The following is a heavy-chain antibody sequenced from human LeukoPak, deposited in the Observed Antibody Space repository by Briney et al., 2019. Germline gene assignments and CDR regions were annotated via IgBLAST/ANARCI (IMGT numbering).Heavy chain of an antibody. CDR2: IWYDGSNK. CDR1: GFTFSSYG. Sequence: GGSLRLSCAASGFTFSSYGMHWVRQAPGKGLEWVAVIWYDGSNKYYADSVRGRFTISRDNAKNTLYLQMNSLRAEDTAVYYCARDDVDCSSTSCYASGVDYWGQGTLVTVSS. V-gene: IGHV3-33*01. J-gene: IGHJ4*02. CDR3: ARDDVDCSSTSCYASGVDY. D-gene: IGHD2-2*01.